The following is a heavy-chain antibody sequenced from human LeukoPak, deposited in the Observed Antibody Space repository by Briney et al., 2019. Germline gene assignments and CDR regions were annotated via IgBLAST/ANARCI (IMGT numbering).Heavy chain of an antibody. CDR2: IKQDGSEK. CDR3: ARDRDTTMVTIDY. J-gene: IGHJ4*02. Sequence: GGSLRLSCAVSGLTLSTYWMSWVRQAPGKGLEWVANIKQDGSEKYYVDSVKGRFTISRDNAKNSLYLQMNSLRAEDTAVYYCARDRDTTMVTIDYWGQGTLVTVSS. D-gene: IGHD5-18*01. V-gene: IGHV3-7*01. CDR1: GLTLSTYW.